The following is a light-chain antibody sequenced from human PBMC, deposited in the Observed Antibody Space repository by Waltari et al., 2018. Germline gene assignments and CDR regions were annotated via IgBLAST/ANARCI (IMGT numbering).Light chain of an antibody. CDR3: QQRSNWPYT. V-gene: IGKV3-11*01. Sequence: EIVLTQSPATLSLSPGERATLSCRASQTVRSYLAWYQQKPGQAPRLLIFDASSRAPGIPAKFSGSGSGTDFTLTVSNLEPGDFAVYYCQQRSNWPYTFGQGTRVEIK. J-gene: IGKJ2*01. CDR2: DAS. CDR1: QTVRSY.